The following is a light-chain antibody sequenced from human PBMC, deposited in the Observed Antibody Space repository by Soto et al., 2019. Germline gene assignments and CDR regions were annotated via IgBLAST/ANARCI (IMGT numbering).Light chain of an antibody. CDR1: QSALSSSNNKNY. V-gene: IGKV4-1*01. J-gene: IGKJ1*01. CDR2: WAS. CDR3: HQYFSTPWT. Sequence: DFVMTQSPDSLAVSLGERATINCKSSQSALSSSNNKNYLAWYQQKPGQPPKLLIYWASTRESGVPDRISGSGSGTDFSLTISSLQAEDVAVYYCHQYFSTPWTFGQGTKVDIK.